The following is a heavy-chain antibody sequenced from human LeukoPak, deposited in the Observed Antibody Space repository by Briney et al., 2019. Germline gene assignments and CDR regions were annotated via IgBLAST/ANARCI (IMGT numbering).Heavy chain of an antibody. V-gene: IGHV1-2*02. Sequence: ASVKVSCKTSGYTFTGYYMHWVRQAPGQGLEWMGWINPNSGGTNYAQKFQGRVTMTRDTSISTAYMELSRLRSEDTAVYYCARDNLMITFGGVIVTGWFDPWGQGTLVTVSS. CDR1: GYTFTGYY. D-gene: IGHD3-16*02. CDR3: ARDNLMITFGGVIVTGWFDP. J-gene: IGHJ5*02. CDR2: INPNSGGT.